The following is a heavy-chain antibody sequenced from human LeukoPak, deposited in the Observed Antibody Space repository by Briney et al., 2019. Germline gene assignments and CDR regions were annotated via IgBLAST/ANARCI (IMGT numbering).Heavy chain of an antibody. J-gene: IGHJ4*02. CDR1: GFTFSNYA. CDR2: ISGSGGTT. D-gene: IGHD1-26*01. V-gene: IGHV3-23*01. Sequence: GGSLRLPCAASGFTFSNYAMSWVRQAPGKGLEWASVISGSGGTTYYADSVKGRFTISRDNSIHTVYLQMNSLRAGDTAVYYCAKRSSSGRFEYWGQGTLVTVSS. CDR3: AKRSSSGRFEY.